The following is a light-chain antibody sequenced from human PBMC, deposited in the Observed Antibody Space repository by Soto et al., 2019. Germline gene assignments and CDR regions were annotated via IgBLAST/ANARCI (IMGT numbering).Light chain of an antibody. CDR1: QSVRIW. CDR3: QQHHEYAAWT. V-gene: IGKV1-5*03. CDR2: KAS. J-gene: IGKJ1*01. Sequence: DIQMTQSPSTLSASVGDRVTITCRASQSVRIWLAWYQQKPGKAPNLLIYKASSLQSGVPSRFSGSGSGTEFTLTISSLQPEDFATYYCQQHHEYAAWTFGQGTKVEIK.